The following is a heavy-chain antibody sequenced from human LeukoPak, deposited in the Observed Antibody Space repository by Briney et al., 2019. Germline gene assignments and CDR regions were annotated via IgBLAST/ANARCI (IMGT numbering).Heavy chain of an antibody. Sequence: GGSLRLSCAASGFDFSTYAINWVRQAPGKGLEWVSSISTMSNYIFYGDSVKGRFTISRDNAKNSVYLQMNSLRPEDTAVYYCSRDRLGGLDLWGQGTLVTVSS. V-gene: IGHV3-21*01. D-gene: IGHD5-12*01. CDR2: ISTMSNYI. CDR3: SRDRLGGLDL. J-gene: IGHJ5*02. CDR1: GFDFSTYA.